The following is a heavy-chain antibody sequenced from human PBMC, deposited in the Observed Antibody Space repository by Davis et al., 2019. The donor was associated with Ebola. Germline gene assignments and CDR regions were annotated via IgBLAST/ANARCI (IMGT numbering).Heavy chain of an antibody. Sequence: MPSETLSLTCTVSGDSFTGYYWSWIRQPPGKRLEWIGYIYYSGRTDYNPSLKSRVTILIDESKGHFSLYLTSVTAADTAVYYCARGGQGVGAGRWLDPWGQGTLVAVSS. CDR3: ARGGQGVGAGRWLDP. J-gene: IGHJ5*02. CDR2: IYYSGRT. CDR1: GDSFTGYY. D-gene: IGHD1-26*01. V-gene: IGHV4-59*01.